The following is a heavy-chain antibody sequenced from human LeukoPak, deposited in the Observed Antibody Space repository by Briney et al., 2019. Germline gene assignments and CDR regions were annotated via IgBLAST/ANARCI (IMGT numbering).Heavy chain of an antibody. CDR1: GGTFSSYG. V-gene: IGHV1-69*04. CDR2: IIPILDIT. Sequence: ASVKVSCKASGGTFSSYGISWVRQAPGQGLEWMGRIIPILDITNYAQKFQGRVTITADKSTSTAYMELSSLRSEDTAVYYCAVGISTDWYFDLWGRGTLVTVSS. CDR3: AVGISTDWYFDL. J-gene: IGHJ2*01. D-gene: IGHD6-13*01.